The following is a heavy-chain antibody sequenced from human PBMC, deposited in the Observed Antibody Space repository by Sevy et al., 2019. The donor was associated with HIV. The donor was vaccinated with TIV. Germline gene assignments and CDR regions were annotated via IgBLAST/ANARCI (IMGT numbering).Heavy chain of an antibody. V-gene: IGHV3-30*18. CDR3: ANAYSGRYSHSYLYALDV. CDR2: ISHDGINE. Sequence: GGSLRLSCIGSGFSFSYYGIHWVRQAPGKGLDWLALISHDGINEYYADSVKGRFTISRDNSKNTVYLEMNSLRNEDTAIYFCANAYSGRYSHSYLYALDVWGQGTTVTVSS. CDR1: GFSFSYYG. J-gene: IGHJ6*02. D-gene: IGHD1-26*01.